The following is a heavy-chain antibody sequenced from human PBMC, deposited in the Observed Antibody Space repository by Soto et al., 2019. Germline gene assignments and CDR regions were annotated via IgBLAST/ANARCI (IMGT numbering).Heavy chain of an antibody. CDR2: ITTAGDT. J-gene: IGHJ6*02. Sequence: PGGSLRLSCAASGFTFSSYALSWVRQAPGKGLEWVSGITTAGDTYYPGSVKGRFTISREKAKNSLYLQMNSLSAGDTAVYYCARELHGGSYGMDVWDQGTTVTVSS. CDR1: GFTFSSYA. CDR3: ARELHGGSYGMDV. V-gene: IGHV3-13*01.